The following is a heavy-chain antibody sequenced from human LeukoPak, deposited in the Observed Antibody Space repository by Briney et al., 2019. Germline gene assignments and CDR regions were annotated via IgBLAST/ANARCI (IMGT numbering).Heavy chain of an antibody. CDR3: ARGPERGYSGYDYYYGMDV. V-gene: IGHV3-33*01. D-gene: IGHD5-12*01. CDR2: IWYDGSNK. J-gene: IGHJ6*02. Sequence: PGRSLRLSCAASGFTFSSYGMHWVRQAPGKGLERVAVIWYDGSNKYYADSVKGRFTISRDNSKNTLYLQMNSLRAEDTAVYYCARGPERGYSGYDYYYGMDVWGQGTTVTVSS. CDR1: GFTFSSYG.